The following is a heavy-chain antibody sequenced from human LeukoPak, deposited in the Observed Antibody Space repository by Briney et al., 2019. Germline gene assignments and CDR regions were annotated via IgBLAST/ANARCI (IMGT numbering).Heavy chain of an antibody. D-gene: IGHD6-6*01. CDR3: SGDAAQARKPLVH. CDR1: GGSISSYY. Sequence: PSETLSLNRTVSGGSISSYYWIWIGQPPGKGLKWIGYIYYRGSTNYNPSLKSRVTISVDTSKNQFSLTMRPATAADTAVYYWSGDAAQARKPLVHRGQGTLVTVSS. V-gene: IGHV4-59*01. CDR2: IYYRGST. J-gene: IGHJ4*02.